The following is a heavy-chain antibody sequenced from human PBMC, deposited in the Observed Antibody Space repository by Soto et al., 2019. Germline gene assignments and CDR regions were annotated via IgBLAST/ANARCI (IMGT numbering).Heavy chain of an antibody. CDR2: ISYDGSNK. Sequence: QVQLVESGGGVVQPGRSLRLSCAASGFTFSSYAMHWVRQAPGKGLEWVAVISYDGSNKYYADSVKGRFTISRDNSKNTLYLQMNSLRAEDTAVYYCASTRSSSWLGTIDYWGQGTLVTVSS. CDR1: GFTFSSYA. D-gene: IGHD6-13*01. CDR3: ASTRSSSWLGTIDY. V-gene: IGHV3-30-3*01. J-gene: IGHJ4*02.